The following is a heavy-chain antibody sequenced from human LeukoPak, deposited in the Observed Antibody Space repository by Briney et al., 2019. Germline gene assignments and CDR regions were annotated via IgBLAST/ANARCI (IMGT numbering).Heavy chain of an antibody. CDR3: ARDSSRDPPFDY. V-gene: IGHV1-46*01. J-gene: IGHJ4*02. Sequence: ASVKVSCKASGYTLTSYYMHWVRQAPGQGLEWMGIINPSGGSTSYAQKFQGRVTMTRDTSTSTVYMELSSLRSEDTAVYYCARDSSRDPPFDYWGQGTLVTVSS. CDR1: GYTLTSYY. CDR2: INPSGGST. D-gene: IGHD6-13*01.